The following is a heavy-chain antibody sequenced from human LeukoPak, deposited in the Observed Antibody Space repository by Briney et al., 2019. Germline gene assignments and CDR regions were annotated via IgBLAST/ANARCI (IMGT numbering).Heavy chain of an antibody. Sequence: SVKVSCKASGYNFNSYDINWVRQAPGQGLEWMGRIIPILDIANYAQKFQGRVTITADKSTSTAYMELSSLRSEDTAVYYCALGVGATTQDYWGQGTLVTVSS. J-gene: IGHJ4*02. V-gene: IGHV1-69*04. D-gene: IGHD1-26*01. CDR2: IIPILDIA. CDR3: ALGVGATTQDY. CDR1: GYNFNSYD.